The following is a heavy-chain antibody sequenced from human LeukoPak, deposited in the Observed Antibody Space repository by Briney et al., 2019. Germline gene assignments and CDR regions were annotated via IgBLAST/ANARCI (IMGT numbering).Heavy chain of an antibody. J-gene: IGHJ1*01. Sequence: GGSLRLSCAASGFTVSSNYMSWVRQAPGKGLEWVSVIYSGGSTYYADSVKGRFTISRDNSKNTLYLQMNSLRAEDTAVYYCAKDKTGEYFQHWGQGTLVTVSS. CDR2: IYSGGST. V-gene: IGHV3-53*01. D-gene: IGHD1-14*01. CDR1: GFTVSSNY. CDR3: AKDKTGEYFQH.